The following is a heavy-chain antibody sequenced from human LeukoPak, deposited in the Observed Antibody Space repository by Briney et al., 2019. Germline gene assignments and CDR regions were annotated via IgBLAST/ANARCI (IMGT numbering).Heavy chain of an antibody. CDR1: GYTFTSYD. J-gene: IGHJ4*02. CDR2: INPNSGGT. V-gene: IGHV1-2*02. CDR3: ARELSNYDYVWGSYRYSYYFDY. Sequence: GASVKVSCKASGYTFTSYDINWVRQAPGQGLEWVGWINPNSGGTNYAQKFQGRVTMTRDTSISTAYMELSRLRSDDTAVYYCARELSNYDYVWGSYRYSYYFDYWGQGTLVTVSS. D-gene: IGHD3-16*02.